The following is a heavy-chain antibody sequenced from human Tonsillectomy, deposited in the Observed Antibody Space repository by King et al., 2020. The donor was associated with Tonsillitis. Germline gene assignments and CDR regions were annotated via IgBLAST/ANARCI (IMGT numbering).Heavy chain of an antibody. V-gene: IGHV3-7*01. D-gene: IGHD6-19*01. J-gene: IGHJ4*02. Sequence: VQLVESGGGLVQPGGSLRLSCAASGFIVNSFWMSWVRQAPGKGLEWVATINEDGSKRYYLDSVKGRFTISSDNAKNSLYLQMNSLGADDTAVYYCARDDVGGWSSDYWGQGTLVTVSS. CDR3: ARDDVGGWSSDY. CDR1: GFIVNSFW. CDR2: INEDGSKR.